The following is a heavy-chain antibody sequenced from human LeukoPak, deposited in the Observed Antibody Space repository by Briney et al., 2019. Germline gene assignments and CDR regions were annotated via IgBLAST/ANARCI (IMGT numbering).Heavy chain of an antibody. J-gene: IGHJ4*02. Sequence: GGSLRLSCAASGFTFSSYAMHWVRQAPGKGLEWVAIISYDGSNKYYADSVKGRFTISRDNSKNTLYLQMNSLRAEDTAVYYCAREVSTSCPFDYWAKGTLVTVSS. V-gene: IGHV3-30*04. CDR3: AREVSTSCPFDY. CDR2: ISYDGSNK. CDR1: GFTFSSYA. D-gene: IGHD2-2*01.